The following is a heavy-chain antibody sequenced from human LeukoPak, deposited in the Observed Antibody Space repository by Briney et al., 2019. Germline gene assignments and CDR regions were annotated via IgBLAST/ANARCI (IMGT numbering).Heavy chain of an antibody. D-gene: IGHD6-19*01. V-gene: IGHV1-46*01. J-gene: IGHJ3*02. Sequence: ASVKVSCKASGYTFTSYYMHWVRQAPGQGLEWMGIIKSSGGSTVQKFQGTVTMTRDMSTSTVYMELSSLRYEDTAVYYCASASPVAGDDAFDIWGQGTMVTVSS. CDR3: ASASPVAGDDAFDI. CDR1: GYTFTSYY. CDR2: IKSSGGST.